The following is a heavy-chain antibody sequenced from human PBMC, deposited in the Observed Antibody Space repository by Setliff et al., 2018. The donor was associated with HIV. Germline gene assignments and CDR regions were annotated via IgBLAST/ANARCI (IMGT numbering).Heavy chain of an antibody. D-gene: IGHD3-3*01. Sequence: SETLSLTCSFSGGSTTSYYWSWIRQPPGKGLEWIGYIYYSGSTNYNPSLKSRVSMSIDTSKNQFSLRMSPVTAADTAVYYCARGVVDYDFWSGSGDYYYMDVWGKGTTVTVSS. CDR1: GGSTTSYY. V-gene: IGHV4-59*12. CDR3: ARGVVDYDFWSGSGDYYYMDV. CDR2: IYYSGST. J-gene: IGHJ6*03.